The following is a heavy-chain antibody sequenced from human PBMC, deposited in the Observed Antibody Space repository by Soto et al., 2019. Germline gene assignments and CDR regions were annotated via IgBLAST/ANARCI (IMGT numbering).Heavy chain of an antibody. CDR2: MNPNSGNT. D-gene: IGHD4-17*01. V-gene: IGHV1-8*01. Sequence: ASVKVSCKASGYTFTSYDINWVRQANGKGLEWMGWMNPNSGNTGYAQKFQGRVTMTRNTSISTAYMELSSLRSDDTAVYYCARDQKELMRVTTELMDVWGKGTTVTVSS. J-gene: IGHJ6*04. CDR1: GYTFTSYD. CDR3: ARDQKELMRVTTELMDV.